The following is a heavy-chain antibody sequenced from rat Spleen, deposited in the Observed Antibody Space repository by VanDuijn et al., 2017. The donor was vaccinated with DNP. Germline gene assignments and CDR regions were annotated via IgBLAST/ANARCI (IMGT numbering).Heavy chain of an antibody. Sequence: EVQLQESGPGLVKPSQSLSLTCSVTGFSITSSYRWNWIRKFPGHKLEWMGYINSAGSIEYNPSLKGRISITSDTSKNQFFLQVNSVTTDDTATYYCARWPGYNPPYAMDAWGQGTSVTVSS. CDR3: ARWPGYNPPYAMDA. CDR2: INSAGSI. CDR1: GFSITSSYR. D-gene: IGHD1-4*01. V-gene: IGHV3-3*01. J-gene: IGHJ4*01.